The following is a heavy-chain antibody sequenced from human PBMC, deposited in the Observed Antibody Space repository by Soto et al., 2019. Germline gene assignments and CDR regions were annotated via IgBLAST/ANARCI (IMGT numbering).Heavy chain of an antibody. J-gene: IGHJ3*02. V-gene: IGHV5-51*01. CDR3: ATAYVYDFENSNYYRDAFDI. CDR2: MYPDDSDI. D-gene: IGHD3-22*01. CDR1: GYSFSFYW. Sequence: GESLKISCKASGYSFSFYWVGWVRQMPGKGLEWMAIMYPDDSDIRYSPSFEAHVTISADKSTSTAFLQWSSLKASDTAMYYCATAYVYDFENSNYYRDAFDIWGQGTLVTVSS.